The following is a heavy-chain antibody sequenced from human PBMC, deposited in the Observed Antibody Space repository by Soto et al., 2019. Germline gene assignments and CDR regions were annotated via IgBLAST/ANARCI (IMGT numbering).Heavy chain of an antibody. CDR3: TRESYDSLTGYALDY. CDR2: LHQTGRT. CDR1: DGCRSSWSSY. V-gene: IGHV4-61*01. D-gene: IGHD3-9*01. Sequence: SEMLSLARRVWDGCRSSWSSYWKWTHKPPGKGLEWIGYLHQTGRTEHNPSLRSRVTMSLDTAKNQLSLKLSSVTAADTAVYYCTRESYDSLTGYALDYWGQGTRVTVSS. J-gene: IGHJ4*02.